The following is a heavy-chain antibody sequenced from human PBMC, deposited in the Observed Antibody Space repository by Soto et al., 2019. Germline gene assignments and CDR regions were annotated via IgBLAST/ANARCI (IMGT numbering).Heavy chain of an antibody. J-gene: IGHJ4*02. CDR1: GFTFTRYS. Sequence: GGSPRLSCAASGFTFTRYSMNWVRQAPGKGLEWVSSISSTTNYIYYGDSMKGRFPISRDNAKNSLYLEMNRLRAEDTAVYYCARESEDLTSNFDYWGQGTLVTVSS. CDR2: ISSTTNYI. V-gene: IGHV3-21*06. CDR3: ARESEDLTSNFDY.